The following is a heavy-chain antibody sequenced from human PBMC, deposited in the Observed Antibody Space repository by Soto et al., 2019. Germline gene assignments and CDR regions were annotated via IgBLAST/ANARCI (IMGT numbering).Heavy chain of an antibody. Sequence: QITLKESGPTLVEPTEALALTCSFSGFSLTKSPVGVGWFRQPPGKALEWLAVIYWDGDKRYNPSLKTRITMTKDTSRNQVALTMTDMEPKDTATYFCAHRLGGSSWNDGFFDFWGQGVPVTVS. CDR2: IYWDGDK. J-gene: IGHJ4*02. D-gene: IGHD1-1*01. CDR1: GFSLTKSPVG. V-gene: IGHV2-5*02. CDR3: AHRLGGSSWNDGFFDF.